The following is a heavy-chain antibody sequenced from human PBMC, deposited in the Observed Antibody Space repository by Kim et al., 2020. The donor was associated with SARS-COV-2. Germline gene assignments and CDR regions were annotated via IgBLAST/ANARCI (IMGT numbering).Heavy chain of an antibody. Sequence: GGSLRLSCTASGFTFGDYAMSWVRQAPGKGLEWVGFIRSKAYGGTTEYAASVKGRFTISRDDSKSIAYLQMNSLKTEDTAVYYCTRDRHYDFWSGFDAFDIWGQGTMVTVSS. CDR1: GFTFGDYA. CDR3: TRDRHYDFWSGFDAFDI. CDR2: IRSKAYGGTT. V-gene: IGHV3-49*04. D-gene: IGHD3-3*01. J-gene: IGHJ3*02.